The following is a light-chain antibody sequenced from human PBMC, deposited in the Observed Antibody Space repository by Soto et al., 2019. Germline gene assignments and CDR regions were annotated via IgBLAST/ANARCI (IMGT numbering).Light chain of an antibody. CDR1: QSVSTY. CDR2: DAS. CDR3: QEGSNWPPPIT. J-gene: IGKJ5*01. Sequence: EIVLTQSPDTLSLSPGETATLSCRASQSVSTYLAWYQQKPGQPPRLLIDDASNRATGIPARFRGSGSGTDFTLTISSLEPEDFAVYYCQEGSNWPPPITFGQGTRLEIK. V-gene: IGKV3-11*01.